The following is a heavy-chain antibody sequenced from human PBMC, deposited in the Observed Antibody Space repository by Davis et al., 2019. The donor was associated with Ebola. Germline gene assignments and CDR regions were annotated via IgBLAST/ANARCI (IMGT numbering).Heavy chain of an antibody. CDR3: TPVHSEVIKEDWFDP. V-gene: IGHV3-73*01. CDR2: IRSKANSYAT. D-gene: IGHD3-22*01. J-gene: IGHJ5*02. CDR1: GFTFSGSA. Sequence: PGGSLRLSCAASGFTFSGSAMHWVRQASGKGLEWVGRIRSKANSYATAYAASVKGRFTISRDDSKNTAYLQMNSLKTEDTAVYYCTPVHSEVIKEDWFDPWGQGTLVTVSS.